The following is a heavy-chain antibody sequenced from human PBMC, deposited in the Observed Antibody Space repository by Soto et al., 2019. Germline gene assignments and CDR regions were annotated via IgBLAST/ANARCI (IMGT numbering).Heavy chain of an antibody. V-gene: IGHV3-33*01. CDR3: ARDDVSMVTTFLDY. CDR2: IWHDGSNE. J-gene: IGHJ4*02. Sequence: WGSLRLSCAASGFPFNNYAMHWVRQAPGKGLEWVAVIWHDGSNEHYADSVKGRFRIARDNSNNTLYLQMNSLRGEDTALYYCARDDVSMVTTFLDYWGLGTLVTVS. D-gene: IGHD2-21*02. CDR1: GFPFNNYA.